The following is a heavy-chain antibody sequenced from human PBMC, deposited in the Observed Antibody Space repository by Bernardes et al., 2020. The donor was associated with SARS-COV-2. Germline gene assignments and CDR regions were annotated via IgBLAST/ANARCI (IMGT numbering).Heavy chain of an antibody. J-gene: IGHJ5*02. D-gene: IGHD6-13*01. CDR3: ASARAAYSSSWYFSAPGQNWCEH. V-gene: IGHV3-74*01. CDR2: INSDGSST. CDR1: GFTFSSYW. Sequence: GGSLRLSCAASGFTFSSYWMHWVRQAPGKGLVWVSRINSDGSSTSYADSVKGRFTISRDNAKNTLYLQMNSLRAEDTAVYYCASARAAYSSSWYFSAPGQNWCEHWGQGTLVTGSS.